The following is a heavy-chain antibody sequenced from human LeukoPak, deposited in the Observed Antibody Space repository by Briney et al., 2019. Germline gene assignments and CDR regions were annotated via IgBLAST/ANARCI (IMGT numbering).Heavy chain of an antibody. J-gene: IGHJ4*02. CDR3: ARGDGDYFDY. V-gene: IGHV3-11*04. CDR1: GFTFSDPY. CDR2: ISGSGTDI. Sequence: GGSLRLSCEASGFTFSDPYMSWIRQAPGKGLECLSYISGSGTDINYADSVRGRFTISRDNAKNLLYLQMNDLRLEDTAVYYCARGDGDYFDYWGQGTLVTVSS. D-gene: IGHD4-17*01.